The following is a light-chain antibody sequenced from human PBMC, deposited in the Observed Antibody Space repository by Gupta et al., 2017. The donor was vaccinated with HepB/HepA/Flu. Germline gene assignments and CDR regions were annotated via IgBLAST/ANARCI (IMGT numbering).Light chain of an antibody. Sequence: QSVLTQPPSASGTPGQRVTLSCSGRRSNIGSNTVNWYPQLPGTARKLLIYSNNQRPSGVTDRFSGSKSGTSASLAISGLQSEDEADYYCEEWDDSRNGPYVVFGGGTKLTVL. CDR2: SNN. CDR3: EEWDDSRNGPYVV. CDR1: RSNIGSNT. J-gene: IGLJ2*01. V-gene: IGLV1-44*01.